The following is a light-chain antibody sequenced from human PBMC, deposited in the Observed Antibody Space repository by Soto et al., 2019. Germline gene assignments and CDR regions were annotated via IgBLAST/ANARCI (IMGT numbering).Light chain of an antibody. V-gene: IGKV1-39*01. J-gene: IGKJ5*01. Sequence: DIQMTRFPASLSSSVMDRATITFLGSQSISTYLNWYQQKVGKAPKLLIYAASSLQSGVPSRFSGSGSGTDFTLTITSLQPEDVATYYCQQSYTTPSITFGQGTRLEI. CDR1: QSISTY. CDR2: AAS. CDR3: QQSYTTPSIT.